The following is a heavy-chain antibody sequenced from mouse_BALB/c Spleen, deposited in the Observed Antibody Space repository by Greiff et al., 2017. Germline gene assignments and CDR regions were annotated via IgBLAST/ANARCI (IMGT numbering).Heavy chain of an antibody. CDR1: GYTFTSYV. Sequence: VQLQQSGPELVKPGASVKMSCKASGYTFTSYVMHWVKQKPGQALEWIGYINPYNDGTKYNEKFKGKATLTSDKSSSTAYMELSSLTSEDSAVYYCARGEGYDYGYWYFDVWGAGTTVTVSS. V-gene: IGHV1-14*01. D-gene: IGHD2-4*01. CDR3: ARGEGYDYGYWYFDV. CDR2: INPYNDGT. J-gene: IGHJ1*01.